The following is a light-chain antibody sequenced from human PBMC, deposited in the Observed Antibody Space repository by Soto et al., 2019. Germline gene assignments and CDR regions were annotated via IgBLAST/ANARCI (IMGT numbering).Light chain of an antibody. CDR2: RNN. V-gene: IGLV1-44*01. CDR3: AAWDDSLNAWV. Sequence: QSVLTQAPSASGTPGQRVTISCSGSSPNIGSNTVNWYQQLPGTAPKLLIYRNNQRPSGVPDRFSGSKSGTSASLAIGGLQSEDEADYYCAAWDDSLNAWVFGGGTKLTVL. CDR1: SPNIGSNT. J-gene: IGLJ3*02.